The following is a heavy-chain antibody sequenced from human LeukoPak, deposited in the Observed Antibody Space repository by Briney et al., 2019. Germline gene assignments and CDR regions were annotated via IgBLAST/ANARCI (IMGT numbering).Heavy chain of an antibody. CDR3: ARDKPPPYYYDSSGIFDY. D-gene: IGHD3-22*01. V-gene: IGHV3-33*01. CDR1: GFTFSSYG. Sequence: PGGSLRPSCAASGFTFSSYGMHWVRQAPGKGLEWVAVIWYDGSNKYYADSVKGRFTISRDNSKNTLYLQMNSLRAEDTAVYYCARDKPPPYYYDSSGIFDYWGQGTLVTVSS. CDR2: IWYDGSNK. J-gene: IGHJ4*02.